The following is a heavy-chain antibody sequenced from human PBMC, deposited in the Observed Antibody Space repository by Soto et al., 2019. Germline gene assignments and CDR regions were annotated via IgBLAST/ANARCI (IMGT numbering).Heavy chain of an antibody. CDR3: ARRAETNGWNGFGADKYYFDF. CDR2: MNPNTGNS. Sequence: AASVKVSCKASGYTFTSYDSYWVRQATGQGLEWMGWMNPNTGNSGYAQKFQGRVTMTSDTSISAAHMELSSLRSEDTAVYYCARRAETNGWNGFGADKYYFDFWGQGTLVTVSS. J-gene: IGHJ4*02. D-gene: IGHD1-1*01. V-gene: IGHV1-8*01. CDR1: GYTFTSYD.